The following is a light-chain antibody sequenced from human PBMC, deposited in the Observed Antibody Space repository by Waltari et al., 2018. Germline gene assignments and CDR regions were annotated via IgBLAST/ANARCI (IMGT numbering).Light chain of an antibody. J-gene: IGKJ1*01. Sequence: EIVLTPSPGPLSLSPGERATLSCRASQSVINNNLAWYQQKPGQAPRLLIYGGSNRAIGIPARVSGSGSGTDFTLSICRLGAEDVAVYYCQQYCRLPWTFGQGTKVEI. V-gene: IGKV3-20*01. CDR3: QQYCRLPWT. CDR2: GGS. CDR1: QSVINNN.